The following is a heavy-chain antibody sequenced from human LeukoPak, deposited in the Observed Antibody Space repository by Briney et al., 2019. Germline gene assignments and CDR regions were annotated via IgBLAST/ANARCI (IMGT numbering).Heavy chain of an antibody. J-gene: IGHJ4*02. V-gene: IGHV3-7*03. Sequence: GGSLRLSCAASGFTFSNYWMSWVRQAPGQGLERVANIKQDGGEKYYVDSVKGRFTISTDNAMNSLCLQMNSLKAEDTAVYYCARTARTNNGPREWGQGTLVTVSS. D-gene: IGHD1/OR15-1a*01. CDR3: ARTARTNNGPRE. CDR1: GFTFSNYW. CDR2: IKQDGGEK.